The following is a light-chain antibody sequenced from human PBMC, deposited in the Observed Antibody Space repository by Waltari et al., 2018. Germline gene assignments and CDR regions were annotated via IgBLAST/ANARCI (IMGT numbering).Light chain of an antibody. CDR3: QQYNSARFT. CDR1: QGISSW. Sequence: DIQMTQSPSSLSASVGDRVTITCRASQGISSWLAWYQQKPGKATKVLIYKASSLQSGVPSRLSGSGSGTDFTLTISSLQPEDCETYYCQQYNSARFTFGPGTKLDIK. J-gene: IGKJ3*01. V-gene: IGKV1D-16*01. CDR2: KAS.